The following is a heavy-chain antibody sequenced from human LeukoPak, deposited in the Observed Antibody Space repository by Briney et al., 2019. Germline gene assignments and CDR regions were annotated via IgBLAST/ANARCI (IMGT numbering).Heavy chain of an antibody. CDR2: ISAYNGNT. J-gene: IGHJ5*02. V-gene: IGHV1-18*01. CDR3: ARDRSTFYCSSTSCYGRRYNWFDR. Sequence: ASVKVFRKASGYTFTSYGISWVRQAPGQGLEWMGWISAYNGNTNSAQKLQGRVTMTTDTSTSTAYMELRSLRSDDTAVYYCARDRSTFYCSSTSCYGRRYNWFDRWGQGTLVTVSS. D-gene: IGHD2-2*01. CDR1: GYTFTSYG.